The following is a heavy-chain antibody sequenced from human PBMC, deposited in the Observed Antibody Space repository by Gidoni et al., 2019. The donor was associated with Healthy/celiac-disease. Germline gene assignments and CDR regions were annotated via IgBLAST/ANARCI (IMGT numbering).Heavy chain of an antibody. V-gene: IGHV3-48*04. D-gene: IGHD2-15*01. Sequence: EVQLVESGGGLVQPGGSLRLSCAASGFPFSSYSMNWVRQAPGKGLEWVSYISSSSSTIYYADSVKGRFTISRDNAKNSLYLQMNSLRAEDTAVYYCARERGGSPGDWFDPWGQGTLVTVSS. CDR2: ISSSSSTI. CDR3: ARERGGSPGDWFDP. CDR1: GFPFSSYS. J-gene: IGHJ5*02.